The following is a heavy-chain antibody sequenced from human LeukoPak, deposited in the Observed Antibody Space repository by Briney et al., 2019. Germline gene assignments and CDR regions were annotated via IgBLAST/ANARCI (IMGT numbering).Heavy chain of an antibody. CDR1: VGSITSGNYY. CDR3: ARGPLYTESFAKTWFDA. Sequence: SDTLSLTCTGSVGSITSGNYYWGWVRQPPGKGLNWIGSIYYSGNTYYKPSLKGRVTISIDTSASQFSLNLRSVAAADTAVYFCARGPLYTESFAKTWFDAWGQGTLVTVSS. V-gene: IGHV4-39*01. CDR2: IYYSGNT. D-gene: IGHD1-26*01. J-gene: IGHJ5*02.